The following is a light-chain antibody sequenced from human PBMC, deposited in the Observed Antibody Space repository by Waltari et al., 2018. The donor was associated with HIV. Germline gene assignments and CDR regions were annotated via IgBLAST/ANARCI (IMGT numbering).Light chain of an antibody. CDR2: NNN. J-gene: IGLJ1*01. CDR3: AAWDDSLSGQGV. V-gene: IGLV1-47*01. CDR1: TSNIGSNN. Sequence: QSVLSQPPSASGTPGQRVTISCSGSTSNIGSNNVYWFQQFPGTTPKLLIFNNNPRPSGVPERFSGSKSGTSASLAISGLRSEDEGDYYCAAWDDSLSGQGVFGTGTKVTVL.